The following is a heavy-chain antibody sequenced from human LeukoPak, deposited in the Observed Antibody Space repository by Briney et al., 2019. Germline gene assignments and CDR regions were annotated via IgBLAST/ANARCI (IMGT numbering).Heavy chain of an antibody. D-gene: IGHD6-13*01. CDR2: ITGYGAT. J-gene: IGHJ5*02. CDR3: AKGAAAGKVDWFDP. V-gene: IGHV3-23*01. Sequence: SGGSLRLSCAASGFTFSNFAMMWVRQAPGTGLQWVSTITGYGATFYADSVRGRFTIFRDTSKNTLFLQKNSLGTEGTAVYYCAKGAAAGKVDWFDPWGQGTLVTVSS. CDR1: GFTFSNFA.